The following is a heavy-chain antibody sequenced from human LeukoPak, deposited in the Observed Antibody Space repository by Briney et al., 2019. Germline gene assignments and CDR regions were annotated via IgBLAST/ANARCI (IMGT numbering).Heavy chain of an antibody. V-gene: IGHV4-38-2*02. J-gene: IGHJ6*03. CDR3: ARAPITIFGVVPSYYYYMDV. D-gene: IGHD3-3*01. CDR1: GYSISSGYC. Sequence: SETLSLTCTVSGYSISSGYCWGWIRQPPGKGLEWIGSIYHSGSTYYNPSLKSRVTISVDTSKNQFSLKLSSVTAADTAVYYCARAPITIFGVVPSYYYYMDVWGKGTTVTVSS. CDR2: IYHSGST.